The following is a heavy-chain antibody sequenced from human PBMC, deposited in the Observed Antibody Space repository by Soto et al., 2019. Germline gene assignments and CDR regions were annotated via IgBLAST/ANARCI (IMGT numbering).Heavy chain of an antibody. J-gene: IGHJ4*02. CDR1: GFHFSDYW. CDR2: ISNDGSST. CDR3: ARDHPAAGQMQDY. V-gene: IGHV3-74*01. Sequence: EVQLVESGGGLVQPGGSLRLSCAASGFHFSDYWMHWVRQVPGKGLVWVSRISNDGSSTSYAESVKGRFTISRDNYENTLHLQMNSLRAEDTAVYACARDHPAAGQMQDYWGRGALVTVS. D-gene: IGHD6-13*01.